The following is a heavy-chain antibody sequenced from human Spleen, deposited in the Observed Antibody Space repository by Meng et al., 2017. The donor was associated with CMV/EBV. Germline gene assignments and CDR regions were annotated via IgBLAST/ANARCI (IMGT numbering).Heavy chain of an antibody. Sequence: LKVSGPSRVKPTQTLTLTCTFSGFSLSTSGVGVGWIRQPPGKALEWLALIYWDDDKRYSPSLKSRLTITKDTSKNQVVLTMTNMDPVDTATYYCAHRRGTFGGVTNWFDPWGQGTLVTVSS. CDR2: IYWDDDK. D-gene: IGHD3-16*01. J-gene: IGHJ5*02. CDR1: GFSLSTSGVG. CDR3: AHRRGTFGGVTNWFDP. V-gene: IGHV2-5*02.